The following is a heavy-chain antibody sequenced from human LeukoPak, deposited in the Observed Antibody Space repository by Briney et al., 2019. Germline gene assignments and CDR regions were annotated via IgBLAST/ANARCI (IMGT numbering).Heavy chain of an antibody. D-gene: IGHD3-10*01. CDR2: ISNSGDRT. Sequence: GGSLRLSCAASGFTFRNSASSWIRQAPGKGLEWVSTISNSGDRTLYADSVKGRFLISRDNSKNTLYLQMNSLRAEDTAVYYCARVRLLWFGSNAFDIWGQGTMVTVSS. CDR1: GFTFRNSA. CDR3: ARVRLLWFGSNAFDI. J-gene: IGHJ3*02. V-gene: IGHV3-23*01.